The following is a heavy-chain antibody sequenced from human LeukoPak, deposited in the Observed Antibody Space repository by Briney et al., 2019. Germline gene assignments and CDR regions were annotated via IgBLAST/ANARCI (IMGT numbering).Heavy chain of an antibody. J-gene: IGHJ4*02. CDR2: ISSSSNYI. V-gene: IGHV3-21*06. CDR3: ARHRGQPYYFDY. Sequence: GGSLRLSCAASGFTFSTYSMNSVRQAPGKGLEWVSSISSSSNYIYYADSLKGRFTISRDNAKNSLFLQMNSLRAEDTAVYYCARHRGQPYYFDYWGQGTLVTVSS. CDR1: GFTFSTYS. D-gene: IGHD6-13*01.